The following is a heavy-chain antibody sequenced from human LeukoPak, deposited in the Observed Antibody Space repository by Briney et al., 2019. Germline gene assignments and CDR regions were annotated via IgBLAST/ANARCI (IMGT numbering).Heavy chain of an antibody. Sequence: PGGSLRLSCAASGFTFSSHAMSWVRQAPGKGLEWVSAISGSGGSTYYADSVKGRFTISRDNSKNTLYLQMNSLRAEDTAVYYCAKGKPDCSGGSCFDYWGQGTLVTVSS. CDR2: ISGSGGST. CDR1: GFTFSSHA. J-gene: IGHJ4*02. V-gene: IGHV3-23*01. CDR3: AKGKPDCSGGSCFDY. D-gene: IGHD2-15*01.